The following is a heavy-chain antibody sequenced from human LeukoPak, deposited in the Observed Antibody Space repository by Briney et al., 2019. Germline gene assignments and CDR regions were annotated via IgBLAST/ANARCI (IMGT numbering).Heavy chain of an antibody. D-gene: IGHD3-22*01. CDR1: GFSFSNYG. CDR2: IRYDGGNK. J-gene: IGHJ4*02. V-gene: IGHV3-30*02. CDR3: AKYYRESSGGSPLDY. Sequence: GGSLRLSCVASGFSFSNYGMHWVRQAPGKGLEWVAFIRYDGGNKYYADSVKGRFTISRDSSKNTLYLEMSSLRVEDTAVYYCAKYYRESSGGSPLDYWGQGTRVTVSS.